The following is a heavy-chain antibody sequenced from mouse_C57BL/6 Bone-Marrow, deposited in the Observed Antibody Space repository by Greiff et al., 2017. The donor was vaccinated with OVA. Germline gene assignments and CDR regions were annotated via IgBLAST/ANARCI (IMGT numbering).Heavy chain of an antibody. J-gene: IGHJ2*01. Sequence: QVQLQQSGAELVRPGPSVKVSCKASGYAFTNYLIEWVKQRPGQGLEWIGVINPGSGGTNYNEKFKGKATLTADKSSSTAYMQLSSLTSEDSAVYFCAREAITTVVEDYWGQGTTLTVSS. V-gene: IGHV1-54*01. CDR2: INPGSGGT. CDR3: AREAITTVVEDY. CDR1: GYAFTNYL. D-gene: IGHD1-1*01.